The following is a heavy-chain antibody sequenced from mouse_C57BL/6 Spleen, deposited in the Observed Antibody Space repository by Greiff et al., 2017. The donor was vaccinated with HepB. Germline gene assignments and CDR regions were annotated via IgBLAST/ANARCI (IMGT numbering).Heavy chain of an antibody. Sequence: ESGAELVRPGASVTLSCKASGYTFTDYEMHWVKQTPVHGLEWIGAIDPETGGTAYNQKFKGKAILTADKSSSTAYMELRSLTSEDSAVYYCTRREPFYAMDYWGQGTSVTVSS. CDR3: TRREPFYAMDY. CDR1: GYTFTDYE. CDR2: IDPETGGT. J-gene: IGHJ4*01. V-gene: IGHV1-15*01.